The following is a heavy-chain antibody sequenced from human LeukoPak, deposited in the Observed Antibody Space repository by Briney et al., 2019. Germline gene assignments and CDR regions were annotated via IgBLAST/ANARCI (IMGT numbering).Heavy chain of an antibody. CDR3: VRDDIAVAAIDY. V-gene: IGHV3-21*01. J-gene: IGHJ4*02. Sequence: PGGSLRLSCAASGFTFSSYSMNWVRQAPGKGLEWVSSISSSSSYIYYADSVKGRFTISRDNAKNSLYLQMNSLRAEDTAVYYCVRDDIAVAAIDYWGQGTLVTVSS. CDR2: ISSSSSYI. CDR1: GFTFSSYS. D-gene: IGHD6-19*01.